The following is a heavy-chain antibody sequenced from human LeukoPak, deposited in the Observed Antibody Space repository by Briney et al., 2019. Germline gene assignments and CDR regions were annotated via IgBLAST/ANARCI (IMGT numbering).Heavy chain of an antibody. CDR2: INHSGST. J-gene: IGHJ4*02. D-gene: IGHD3-10*01. CDR3: ARDALLWFGEPSGFDY. V-gene: IGHV4-34*01. Sequence: SETLSLTCAVYGGSFSGYYWSWIRQPPGKGLEWIGEINHSGSTNYNPSLKSRVTISIDTSKNQFSLKLSSMTAADTAVYYCARDALLWFGEPSGFDYWGQGTLVTVSS. CDR1: GGSFSGYY.